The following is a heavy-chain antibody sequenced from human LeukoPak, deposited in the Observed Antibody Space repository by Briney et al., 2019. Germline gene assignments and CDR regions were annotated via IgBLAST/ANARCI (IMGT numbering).Heavy chain of an antibody. CDR3: ARGPDYYDSSGYPQDAFDI. J-gene: IGHJ3*02. CDR2: IYYSGST. CDR1: GGSISSYY. V-gene: IGHV4-59*12. D-gene: IGHD3-22*01. Sequence: SETLSLTCTVSGGSISSYYWSWIRQPPGKGLEWIGYIYYSGSTNYNPSLKSRVTISVDTSNNQFSLRLSSVTRGDPAVYYRARGPDYYDSSGYPQDAFDIWGQGTMVTVSS.